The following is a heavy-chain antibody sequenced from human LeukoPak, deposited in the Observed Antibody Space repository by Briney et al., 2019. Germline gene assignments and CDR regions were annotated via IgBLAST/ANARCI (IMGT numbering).Heavy chain of an antibody. CDR3: ARGVRIAVAGTGIGAFDI. CDR2: ISSDGNKK. D-gene: IGHD6-19*01. CDR1: GFPFSTYP. Sequence: GGSLRLSCAASGFPFSTYPMHWVRQAPGKGLEWVAVISSDGNKKYYADSVKGRFTISRDSSKNTLYLQMNSLRTEDTAVYYCARGVRIAVAGTGIGAFDIWGQGTMVTVSS. J-gene: IGHJ3*02. V-gene: IGHV3-30*04.